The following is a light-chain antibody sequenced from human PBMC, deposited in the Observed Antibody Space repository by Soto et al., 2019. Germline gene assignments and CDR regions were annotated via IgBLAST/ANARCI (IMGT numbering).Light chain of an antibody. CDR2: DAS. J-gene: IGKJ3*01. V-gene: IGKV3-11*01. Sequence: EIVLTQSPVTLSLSPGERATLSCRASQSVSSYLAWYQQKPGQAPRLLIYDASNRATGIPARFSGSGSGTDFTLTISSLEPEDFAVYYCQQRSNWPPRFTFGPGTKVDIK. CDR1: QSVSSY. CDR3: QQRSNWPPRFT.